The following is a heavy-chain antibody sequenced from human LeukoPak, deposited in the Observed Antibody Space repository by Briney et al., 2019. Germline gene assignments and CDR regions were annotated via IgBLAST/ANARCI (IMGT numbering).Heavy chain of an antibody. CDR2: IYSGGRI. J-gene: IGHJ3*02. D-gene: IGHD4-11*01. Sequence: PSETLSLTCTVSGDSISSVYYWGWIRQPLGKGLEWIGSIYSGGRIYYNPSLKSRVSISIDTSNNDLSLKVTSVTAADTAGYYCARAPWAYGNYVHAFDIWGQGTMVTVSS. CDR1: GDSISSVYY. CDR3: ARAPWAYGNYVHAFDI. V-gene: IGHV4-38-2*02.